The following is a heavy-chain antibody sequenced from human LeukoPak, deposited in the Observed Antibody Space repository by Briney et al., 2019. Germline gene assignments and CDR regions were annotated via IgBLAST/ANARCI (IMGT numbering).Heavy chain of an antibody. J-gene: IGHJ6*02. V-gene: IGHV4-4*07. Sequence: PSETLSLTCTVSGGSISSYYWSWIRQPAGKGLEWIGRIYTSGSTNYNPPLKSRVTMSVDTSKNQFSLKLSSVTAADTAVYYCASSLSYYYYGMDVWGQGTTVTVSS. CDR1: GGSISSYY. CDR3: ASSLSYYYYGMDV. CDR2: IYTSGST.